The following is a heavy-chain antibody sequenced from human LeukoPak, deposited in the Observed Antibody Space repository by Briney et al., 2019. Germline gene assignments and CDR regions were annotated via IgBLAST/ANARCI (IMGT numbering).Heavy chain of an antibody. J-gene: IGHJ4*02. Sequence: GGSLRLSCAASGFTFSNYGMHWVRQAPGKGLERVAFVRSDGGIKYYADSVKGRFTISRDNSKNTLHLQMNSLRAEDTAVYHCAKDLPAAYFDYWGQGTLVTVSS. CDR3: AKDLPAAYFDY. D-gene: IGHD2-2*01. V-gene: IGHV3-30*02. CDR1: GFTFSNYG. CDR2: VRSDGGIK.